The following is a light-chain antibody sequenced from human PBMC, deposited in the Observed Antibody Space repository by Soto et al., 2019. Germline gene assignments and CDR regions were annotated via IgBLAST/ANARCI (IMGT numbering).Light chain of an antibody. J-gene: IGKJ4*01. CDR2: GAS. V-gene: IGKV3-15*01. Sequence: EIVMTQSPATLSVSPGERATLSCRASQSISSNLAWYQQKPGQAPRLLFYGASTRATGFPARFSGSGSGTEFTLTISSLQSEDTVVYYCQQYDNWPLTFGGGTKVEIK. CDR1: QSISSN. CDR3: QQYDNWPLT.